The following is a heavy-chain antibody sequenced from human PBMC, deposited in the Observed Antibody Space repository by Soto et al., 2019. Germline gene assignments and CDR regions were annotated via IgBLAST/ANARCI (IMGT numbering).Heavy chain of an antibody. CDR1: GFSLSTSGVG. D-gene: IGHD2-2*01. Sequence: SGPTLVNPTQTLTLTCTFSGFSLSTSGVGVGWIRQPPGKALEWLALIYWDDDKRYSPSLKSRLTITKDTSKNQVVLTMTNMDPVDTATYYCAPRCSSTSCPHQYMDVWGKGTTVTVSS. CDR2: IYWDDDK. V-gene: IGHV2-5*02. CDR3: APRCSSTSCPHQYMDV. J-gene: IGHJ6*03.